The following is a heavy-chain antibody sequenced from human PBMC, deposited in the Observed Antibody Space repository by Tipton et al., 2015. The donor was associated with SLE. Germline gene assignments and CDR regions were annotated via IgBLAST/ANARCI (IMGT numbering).Heavy chain of an antibody. D-gene: IGHD6-13*01. CDR2: IRYDGSDE. J-gene: IGHJ6*02. CDR1: GFTFSRSD. V-gene: IGHV3-30*02. Sequence: GSLRLSCAASGFTFSRSDMNWVRQAPGKGLECVAFIRYDGSDEYYADSVKGRFTISRANSKNTLYLQMSSLRAEETAVYYCARDIAAAAGSWYYCYGMDVWGQGTTVTVSS. CDR3: ARDIAAAAGSWYYCYGMDV.